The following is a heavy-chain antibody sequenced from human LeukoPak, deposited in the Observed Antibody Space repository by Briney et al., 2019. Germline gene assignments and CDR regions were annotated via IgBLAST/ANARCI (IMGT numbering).Heavy chain of an antibody. Sequence: SETLSLTCTVSGGSISSSSYYWGWIRQPPGKGLGWIGSIYYSGSTYYNPSLKSRVTIPVDTSKNQFSLKLSSVTAADTAVYYCAKDRQYQDSSGSALSDNWGQGTLVIVSS. CDR1: GGSISSSSYY. D-gene: IGHD3-22*01. J-gene: IGHJ4*02. V-gene: IGHV4-39*02. CDR3: AKDRQYQDSSGSALSDN. CDR2: IYYSGST.